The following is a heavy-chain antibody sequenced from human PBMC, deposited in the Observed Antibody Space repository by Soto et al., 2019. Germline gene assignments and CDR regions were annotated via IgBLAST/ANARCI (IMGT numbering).Heavy chain of an antibody. V-gene: IGHV4-59*02. CDR1: GGSVNSYY. CDR2: IFYSGST. Sequence: SETLSLTCTVSGGSVNSYYWSWIRQPPGKGLEWIGYIFYSGSTKSNPSLKSRVTMSVDMSKNQFSLRLTSVTAADTAVYYCARVFPSYCGGDCSYFDSWGQGALVTVSS. D-gene: IGHD2-21*02. CDR3: ARVFPSYCGGDCSYFDS. J-gene: IGHJ4*02.